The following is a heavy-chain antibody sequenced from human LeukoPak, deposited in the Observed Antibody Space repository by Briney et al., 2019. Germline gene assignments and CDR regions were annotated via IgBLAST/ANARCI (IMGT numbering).Heavy chain of an antibody. V-gene: IGHV3-23*01. J-gene: IGHJ4*02. CDR2: ISISGTKT. D-gene: IGHD4-17*01. CDR3: ANEIRPNDY. Sequence: PGGSLRLSCAASRFTVSSNYMTWVRQAPGKGLEWVSAISISGTKTYYADSVKGRFTISRDNSKNTLYLQMYSLRAEDTAVYYCANEIRPNDYWGQGTLVTVSS. CDR1: RFTVSSNY.